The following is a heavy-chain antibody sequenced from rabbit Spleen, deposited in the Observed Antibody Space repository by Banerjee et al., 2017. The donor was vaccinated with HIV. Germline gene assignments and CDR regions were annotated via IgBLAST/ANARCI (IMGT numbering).Heavy chain of an antibody. CDR1: GFTLSSYY. D-gene: IGHD8-1*01. Sequence: HLKESGGGLVQPGGSLKLSCTASGFTLSSYYMNWGRQAPGKGLEWIGYIDPIFGITYYANWVNGRFSISRENAQNTVFLQMTSLTAADTATYFCTRAGAGGSYFALWGPGTLVTVS. V-gene: IGHV1S7*01. CDR3: TRAGAGGSYFAL. CDR2: IDPIFGIT. J-gene: IGHJ4*01.